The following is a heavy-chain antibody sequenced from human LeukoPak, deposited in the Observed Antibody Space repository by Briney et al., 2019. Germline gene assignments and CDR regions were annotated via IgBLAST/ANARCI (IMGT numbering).Heavy chain of an antibody. Sequence: ASVKVSCKASGYTFTSYGISWVRQAPGQGLEWMGWISAYNGNTNYAQKLQGRVTMTTDTSTRTAYMELRSLRSDDTAVYYCARGSESFADGWFDPWGQGTLVTVSS. CDR1: GYTFTSYG. V-gene: IGHV1-18*01. D-gene: IGHD3-10*01. J-gene: IGHJ5*02. CDR3: ARGSESFADGWFDP. CDR2: ISAYNGNT.